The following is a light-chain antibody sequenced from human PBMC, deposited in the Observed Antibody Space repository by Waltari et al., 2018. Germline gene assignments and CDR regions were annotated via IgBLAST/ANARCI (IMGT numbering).Light chain of an antibody. CDR3: QHYKNLPVS. Sequence: IVLTPSPGTLSLSPGERATLSCRASQSVSIYLAWYQQKPGQAPRLLIYHTSTRATGIPDRFSGSGSGTDFSLTISGLEPEDFAVYYCQHYKNLPVSFGQGTRVEIK. CDR1: QSVSIY. V-gene: IGKV3-20*01. CDR2: HTS. J-gene: IGKJ1*01.